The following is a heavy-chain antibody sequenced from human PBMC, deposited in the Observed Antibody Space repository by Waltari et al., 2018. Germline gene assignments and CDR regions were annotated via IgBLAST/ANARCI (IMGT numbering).Heavy chain of an antibody. CDR3: AKDRIAAADY. Sequence: VQLVESGGGVVKPWGHLRLFRAESGYSFGTKGLPWVRPAPGKGLEWVAFIRYDGSNKYYADSVKGLFTISRDNSKNTLYLQMNSLRAEDTAVYYCAKDRIAAADYWGQGSLVTVSS. CDR2: IRYDGSNK. CDR1: GYSFGTKG. V-gene: IGHV3-30*02. D-gene: IGHD6-13*01. J-gene: IGHJ4*02.